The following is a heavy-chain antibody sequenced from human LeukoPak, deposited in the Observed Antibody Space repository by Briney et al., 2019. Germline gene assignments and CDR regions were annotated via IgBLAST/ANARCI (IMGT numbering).Heavy chain of an antibody. CDR3: AREHLFSGSENYVLHNWFDP. CDR2: NNPDTGGT. Sequence: GASVKVSCKASGYTYTDYYMHWVRQAPGQGLEWMGRNNPDTGGTNSAQRFQRRVTMTRDTSIRTAYMELSSLRSDDTAVYYCAREHLFSGSENYVLHNWFDPWGQGTLVTVSS. CDR1: GYTYTDYY. V-gene: IGHV1-2*02. D-gene: IGHD3-10*01. J-gene: IGHJ5*02.